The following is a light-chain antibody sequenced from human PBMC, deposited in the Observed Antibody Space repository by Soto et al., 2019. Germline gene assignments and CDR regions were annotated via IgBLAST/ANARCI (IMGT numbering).Light chain of an antibody. Sequence: DIQMTQSPSSVSASVGDRVTITCRASQVIDNWLAWYQQKPGKAPKVLIYRTSTLQSGVPSRFSGSRSGTDFTLTISSLQPEDFATYYCKQSKSFPLTFGGGTKVDIK. CDR3: KQSKSFPLT. J-gene: IGKJ4*01. CDR1: QVIDNW. V-gene: IGKV1-12*01. CDR2: RTS.